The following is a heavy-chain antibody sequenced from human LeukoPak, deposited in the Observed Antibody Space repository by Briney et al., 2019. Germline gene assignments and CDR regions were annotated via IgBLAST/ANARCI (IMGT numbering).Heavy chain of an antibody. V-gene: IGHV3-48*03. CDR2: ISSIGSSQ. Sequence: PGGSLRLSCAASGFIFSSYEMNWIRQAPGKGLEWVAYISSIGSSQSYADSVKGRFTISRDNDQNSVFLQMNTLRVEDTGVYYCAKSRWGGLTDPDYFDSWGQGTLVTVSS. J-gene: IGHJ4*02. D-gene: IGHD3-9*01. CDR3: AKSRWGGLTDPDYFDS. CDR1: GFIFSSYE.